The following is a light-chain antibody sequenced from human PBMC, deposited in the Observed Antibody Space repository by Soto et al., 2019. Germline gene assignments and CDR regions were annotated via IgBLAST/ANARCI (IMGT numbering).Light chain of an antibody. V-gene: IGKV1-39*01. J-gene: IGKJ4*01. Sequence: DLQMTQSPSSLSASVGDRVTITCRASQTISNYLNWYQQQPGKAPKLLIYAASSLQSGVPSRFSGSGSGTDFTLTISSLQAEDVAVYYCQQYYNTPLTFGGGPKV. CDR1: QTISNY. CDR2: AAS. CDR3: QQYYNTPLT.